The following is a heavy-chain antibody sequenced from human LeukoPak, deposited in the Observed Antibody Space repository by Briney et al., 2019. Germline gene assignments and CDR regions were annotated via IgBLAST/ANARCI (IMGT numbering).Heavy chain of an antibody. CDR1: GASMTYY. D-gene: IGHD3-22*01. V-gene: IGHV4-34*01. CDR2: INHSGST. J-gene: IGHJ4*02. Sequence: SGTLSLTCAVSGASMTYYWSWVRPPPGKGLEWIGEINHSGSTNYNPSLKSRVTISVDTSKNQFSLKLSSVTAADTAVYYCARGRGLIVVGYDYWGQGTLVTVSS. CDR3: ARGRGLIVVGYDY.